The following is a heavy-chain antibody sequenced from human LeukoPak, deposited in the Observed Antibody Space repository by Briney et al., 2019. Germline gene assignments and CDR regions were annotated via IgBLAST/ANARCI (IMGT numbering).Heavy chain of an antibody. Sequence: SVKVSCKASGGTFSNYIFSWVRQAPGQGLEWMGEIIPMFATTHYAQKFQGRVTITADENTRTAYMDLTSLTSGDTAVYYCATPGGPLQSSSWYGLDVWGQGTTVTVSS. CDR2: IIPMFATT. D-gene: IGHD6-13*01. CDR1: GGTFSNYI. V-gene: IGHV1-69*13. CDR3: ATPGGPLQSSSWYGLDV. J-gene: IGHJ6*02.